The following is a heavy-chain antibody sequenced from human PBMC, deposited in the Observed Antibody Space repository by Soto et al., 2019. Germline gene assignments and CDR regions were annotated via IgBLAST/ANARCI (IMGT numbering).Heavy chain of an antibody. D-gene: IGHD6-19*01. CDR1: GYTFTGYY. Sequence: QVQLVQSGAEVKKPGASVKVSCKASGYTFTGYYMHWVRQAPGQGLEWMGWINPNSGGTNYAQKFQGWVTMTRDTSISTAYMELSRLRSDDTAVYYCAGDRRIAVAGTPYYYYYYGMDVWGQGTTVTVSS. J-gene: IGHJ6*02. CDR3: AGDRRIAVAGTPYYYYYYGMDV. CDR2: INPNSGGT. V-gene: IGHV1-2*04.